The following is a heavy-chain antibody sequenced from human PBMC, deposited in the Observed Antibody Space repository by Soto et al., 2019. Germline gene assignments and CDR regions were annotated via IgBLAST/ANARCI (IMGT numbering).Heavy chain of an antibody. J-gene: IGHJ1*01. CDR2: INHNGGT. V-gene: IGHV4-34*01. CDR3: ARGRTNSLATLIKGERYFRH. D-gene: IGHD3-16*01. CDR1: GGSIRGYY. Sequence: SETLSLTCALYGGSIRGYYWSWIRQPPGKGLEWIGEINHNGGTNYNPSLKSRVSLSVDTSKNQFSLRLSAVTAADTAVYYCARGRTNSLATLIKGERYFRHWGPGTLVTVSS.